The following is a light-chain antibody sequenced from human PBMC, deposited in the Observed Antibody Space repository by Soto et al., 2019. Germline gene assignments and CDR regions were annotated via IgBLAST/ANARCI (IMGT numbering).Light chain of an antibody. J-gene: IGLJ2*01. CDR2: EVY. CDR3: ASYAGNDIVL. V-gene: IGLV2-8*01. Sequence: QSALTQPPSASGSPGQSVTISCTGTSSDVGSYGYVSWYQQHSGKAPKLMLYEVYKRPSGVPDRFSGSRSGNTASLTVSGLRAEDEANSYCASYAGNDIVLFGGGTKLTVL. CDR1: SSDVGSYGY.